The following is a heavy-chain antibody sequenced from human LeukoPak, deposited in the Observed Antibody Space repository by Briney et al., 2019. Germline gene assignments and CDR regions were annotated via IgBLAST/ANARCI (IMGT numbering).Heavy chain of an antibody. CDR2: INRDGSEK. D-gene: IGHD3-22*01. Sequence: GGSLRLSCAASGFTFSDHWMHWVRQAPGKGLEWVATINRDGSEKWYLDSVKGRFTISRDNAKNSLYLQMNSLRAEDTALYYCARDATLVVGAFDIWGQGAMVTVSS. J-gene: IGHJ3*02. CDR3: ARDATLVVGAFDI. CDR1: GFTFSDHW. V-gene: IGHV3-7*03.